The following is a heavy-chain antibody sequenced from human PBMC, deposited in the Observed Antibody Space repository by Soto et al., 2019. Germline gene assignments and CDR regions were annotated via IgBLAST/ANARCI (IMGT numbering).Heavy chain of an antibody. V-gene: IGHV4-61*01. Sequence: QVQLQESGPGLVKPSETLSLTCTVSGGSVSSGSYYWSWIRQPPGKGLEWIGYIYYSGSTNYNPSLKSRVTISVDTSKNQFSLKLSSVTAADTAVYYCAANVVYGMDVWGQGTTVTVSS. CDR1: GGSVSSGSYY. D-gene: IGHD2-15*01. CDR3: AANVVYGMDV. CDR2: IYYSGST. J-gene: IGHJ6*02.